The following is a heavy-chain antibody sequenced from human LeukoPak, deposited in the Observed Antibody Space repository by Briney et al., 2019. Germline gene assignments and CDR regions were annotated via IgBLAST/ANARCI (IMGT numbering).Heavy chain of an antibody. V-gene: IGHV1-3*01. J-gene: IGHJ4*02. CDR3: AREVGNGDYVPPSDDY. Sequence: ASVKVSCKASGGTFSSYAISWVRQAPGQRLEWMGWINAGNGNTKYSQKFQGRVTITRDTSTSTVYMELSSLRSEDTAVYYCAREVGNGDYVPPSDDYWGQGTLVTVSS. D-gene: IGHD4-17*01. CDR1: GGTFSSYA. CDR2: INAGNGNT.